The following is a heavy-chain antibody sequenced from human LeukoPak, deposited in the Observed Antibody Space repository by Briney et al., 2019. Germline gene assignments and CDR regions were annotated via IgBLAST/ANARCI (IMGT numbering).Heavy chain of an antibody. CDR1: GFTFSSYA. CDR3: AKRTDVLTGYYNA. Sequence: PGGSLRLSCAAFGFTFSSYAMSWVRQAPGKGLEWVSAISGSGGSTYYADSVKGRFTISRDNSKNTLYLQMNSLRAEDTAVYYCAKRTDVLTGYYNAWGLGTLVTVSS. CDR2: ISGSGGST. D-gene: IGHD3-9*01. J-gene: IGHJ5*02. V-gene: IGHV3-23*01.